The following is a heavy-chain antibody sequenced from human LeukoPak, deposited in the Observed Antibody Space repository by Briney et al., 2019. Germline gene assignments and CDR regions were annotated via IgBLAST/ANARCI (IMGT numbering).Heavy chain of an antibody. D-gene: IGHD3-10*01. Sequence: GGSLRLSCAASGFTVSNKYMSWVRQAPGQGLEWVSVIYSGGSTYYADSVKGRFTISRDNSKNTLYLQMNSLKAEDTAVYYCARDAISGSYGMDVWGQGTTVTVSS. CDR1: GFTVSNKY. J-gene: IGHJ6*02. CDR3: ARDAISGSYGMDV. V-gene: IGHV3-66*01. CDR2: IYSGGST.